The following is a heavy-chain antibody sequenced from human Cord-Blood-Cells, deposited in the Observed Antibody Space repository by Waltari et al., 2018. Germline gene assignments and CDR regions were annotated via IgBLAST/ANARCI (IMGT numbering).Heavy chain of an antibody. D-gene: IGHD3-10*01. CDR3: AREPQFYGSVSYYAFDI. CDR1: GGTFSSYA. J-gene: IGHJ3*02. V-gene: IGHV1-69*01. Sequence: QLQLVQSGAEVKKPRPSVQVSCKASGGTFSSYAISWLRQAPVQGLEWLAGIMPIFGTANYAQKFQGRVTITAVESTRTAYMELSCLGSEETAGYYCAREPQFYGSVSYYAFDIWGQGTMVTVSS. CDR2: IMPIFGTA.